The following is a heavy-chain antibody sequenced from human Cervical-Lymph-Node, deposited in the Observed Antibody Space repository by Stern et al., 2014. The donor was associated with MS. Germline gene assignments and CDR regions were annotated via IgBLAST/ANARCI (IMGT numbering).Heavy chain of an antibody. D-gene: IGHD2/OR15-2a*01. J-gene: IGHJ4*02. CDR3: ARGSRDPPLLDR. Sequence: VHLVESGAEVKKTGASVKLSCKASGFTFTSYYMHWVRQAPGQGLEWMGIINPSGGSTSYAQKFQGRVTMTRDTSTSTVYMELSSLRSEDTAVYYCARGSRDPPLLDRWGQGTLVTVSS. V-gene: IGHV1-46*01. CDR2: INPSGGST. CDR1: GFTFTSYY.